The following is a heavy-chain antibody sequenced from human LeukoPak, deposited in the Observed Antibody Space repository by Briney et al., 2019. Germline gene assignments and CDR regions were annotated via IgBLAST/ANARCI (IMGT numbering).Heavy chain of an antibody. J-gene: IGHJ4*02. CDR2: IYYSGST. D-gene: IGHD6-19*01. Sequence: SEALSLTCTVSGGSTSSYYWSWIRQPPGKGLEWIGYIYYSGSTNYNPSLKSRVTISVDTSKNQFSLKLSSVTAADTAVYYCARGRGIAVAYWGQGTLVTVSS. CDR3: ARGRGIAVAY. V-gene: IGHV4-59*01. CDR1: GGSTSSYY.